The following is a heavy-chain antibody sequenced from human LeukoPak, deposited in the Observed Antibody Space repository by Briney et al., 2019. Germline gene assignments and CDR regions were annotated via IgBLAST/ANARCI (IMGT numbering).Heavy chain of an antibody. J-gene: IGHJ4*02. CDR1: GFTFSNYA. CDR2: ISGSGSNT. D-gene: IGHD1-1*01. Sequence: GGSLRLSCAASGFTFSNYAMTWVRQAPGKGLEWVSVISGSGSNTDYADSVKGRFTISRDNSKNTLSLQMNSLRAEDTAIYYCAKLDGTGTTPTDYWGQGTLVTVSS. CDR3: AKLDGTGTTPTDY. V-gene: IGHV3-23*01.